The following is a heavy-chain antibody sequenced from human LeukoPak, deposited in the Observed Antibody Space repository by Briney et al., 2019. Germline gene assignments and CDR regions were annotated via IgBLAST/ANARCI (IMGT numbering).Heavy chain of an antibody. J-gene: IGHJ3*02. D-gene: IGHD3-16*02. Sequence: PGGSLRLSCAASGFTFSSYSMNWVRQAPGKGLEWVSSISSSSSYIYSADSVKGRFTISRDNAKNSLYLQMNSLRAEDTAVYYCARDQGYTSLSAFGIWGQGTKVTVSS. V-gene: IGHV3-21*01. CDR2: ISSSSSYI. CDR3: ARDQGYTSLSAFGI. CDR1: GFTFSSYS.